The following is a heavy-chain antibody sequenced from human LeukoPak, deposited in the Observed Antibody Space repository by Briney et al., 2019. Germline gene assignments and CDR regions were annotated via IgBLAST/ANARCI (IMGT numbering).Heavy chain of an antibody. CDR3: ARDGLYYYGSGSFLAY. V-gene: IGHV3-64*01. Sequence: PGGSLRLSCAASGFTCSSYTMHWVSQAPGKGLEYVAVISIVGGSTYYTNSVTGRFTISRDNSKNTLYLQMNSLRAEDTAVYHCARDGLYYYGSGSFLAYWGQGTLVTGSS. CDR2: ISIVGGST. J-gene: IGHJ4*02. CDR1: GFTCSSYT. D-gene: IGHD3-10*01.